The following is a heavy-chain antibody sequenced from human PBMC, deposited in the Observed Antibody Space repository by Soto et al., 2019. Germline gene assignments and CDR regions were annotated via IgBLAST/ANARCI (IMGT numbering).Heavy chain of an antibody. J-gene: IGHJ4*02. D-gene: IGHD1-26*01. V-gene: IGHV3-33*08. CDR1: GLRFRSYA. Sequence: GGSRSLSCAASGLRFRSYAMPWVRQDPGKGLEWVAVIWYDVVNKYYADSVKGRFTISRDNSNNTLYVQMNSLKAEDTAVYYCVTDPYLATAGGIAGPQYWGTGNMVTVSS. CDR2: IWYDVVNK. CDR3: VTDPYLATAGGIAGPQY.